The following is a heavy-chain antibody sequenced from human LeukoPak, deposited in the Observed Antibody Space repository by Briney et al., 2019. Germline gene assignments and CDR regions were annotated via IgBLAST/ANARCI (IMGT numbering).Heavy chain of an antibody. CDR1: GYTFTSCD. Sequence: ASVKVSCKASGYTFTSCDINWVPQATGQGLKRMGWMNPNSGNTGYAQKFQGRVTMTRNTSISTAYMELSSLRSEDTAVYYCERLVTATTDRIDYWGQGTLVTVSS. V-gene: IGHV1-8*01. CDR3: ERLVTATTDRIDY. D-gene: IGHD5-12*01. J-gene: IGHJ4*02. CDR2: MNPNSGNT.